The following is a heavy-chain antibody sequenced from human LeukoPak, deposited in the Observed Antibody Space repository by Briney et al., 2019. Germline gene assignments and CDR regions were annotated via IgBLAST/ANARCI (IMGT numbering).Heavy chain of an antibody. D-gene: IGHD3-16*02. CDR2: INHSGST. CDR3: ARGGYYDYVWGSYRYRYYFDY. Sequence: SETLSLTCAVYGGSFSGYYWSWIRQPPGKGLEWIGEINHSGSTNYNPSLKSRATISVDTSKNQFSLKLSSVTAADTAVYYCARGGYYDYVWGSYRYRYYFDYWGQGTLVTVSS. CDR1: GGSFSGYY. V-gene: IGHV4-34*01. J-gene: IGHJ4*02.